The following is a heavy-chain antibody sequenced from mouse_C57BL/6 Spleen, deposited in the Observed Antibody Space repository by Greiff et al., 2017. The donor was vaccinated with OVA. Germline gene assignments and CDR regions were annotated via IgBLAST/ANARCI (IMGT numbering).Heavy chain of an antibody. CDR2: INPSSGYT. CDR3: ARGGLLRYYFDY. J-gene: IGHJ2*01. V-gene: IGHV1-4*01. Sequence: QVQLQQSGAELARPGASVKMSCKASGYTFTSYTMHWVKQRPGQGLEWIGYINPSSGYTKYNQKFKDKATLTADKSSSTAYMQLSSLTSEDSAVYYCARGGLLRYYFDYWGQGTTLTVSS. D-gene: IGHD1-1*01. CDR1: GYTFTSYT.